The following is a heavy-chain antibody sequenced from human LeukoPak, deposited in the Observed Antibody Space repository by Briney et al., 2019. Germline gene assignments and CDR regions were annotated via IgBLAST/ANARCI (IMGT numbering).Heavy chain of an antibody. D-gene: IGHD4-17*01. CDR3: GSYGDYDFGNWFDP. CDR2: ISSSGSTI. J-gene: IGHJ5*02. CDR1: GFTFSSYE. V-gene: IGHV3-48*03. Sequence: GGSLRLSCAASGFTFSSYEMNWVRQAPGKGLEWVSYISSSGSTIYYADSVKGRFTISGDNAKNSLYLQMNSLRAEDTAVYYCGSYGDYDFGNWFDPWGQGTLVTVSS.